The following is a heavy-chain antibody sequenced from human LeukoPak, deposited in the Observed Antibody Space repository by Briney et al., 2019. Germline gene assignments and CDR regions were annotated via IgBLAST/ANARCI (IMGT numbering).Heavy chain of an antibody. J-gene: IGHJ4*02. D-gene: IGHD2-15*01. CDR3: ARDQAFVYCSGGTCYDDY. CDR1: GYTFTGYY. CDR2: INPNSGDT. V-gene: IGHV1-2*02. Sequence: ASVKVSCKASGYTFTGYYMHWVRQAPGQGLEWMGWINPNSGDTHYAQKFQGRVTMTRDTSINTAYMEMSRLRSDDTAVYYCARDQAFVYCSGGTCYDDYWGQGSLVTVSS.